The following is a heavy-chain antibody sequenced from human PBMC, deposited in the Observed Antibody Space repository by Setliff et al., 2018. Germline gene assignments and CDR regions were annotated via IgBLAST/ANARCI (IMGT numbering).Heavy chain of an antibody. Sequence: PSETLSLTCTVSGGSIRSYYWSWIRQPAGKGLEWIGHIYIGGSANYNPSLKSRVTMSIDTSKNQFSLKLNSVTAADMAVYYCAREQWLDPPGYYYMDVWAKGTTVTVSS. CDR3: AREQWLDPPGYYYMDV. CDR1: GGSIRSYY. CDR2: IYIGGSA. V-gene: IGHV4-4*07. D-gene: IGHD6-19*01. J-gene: IGHJ6*03.